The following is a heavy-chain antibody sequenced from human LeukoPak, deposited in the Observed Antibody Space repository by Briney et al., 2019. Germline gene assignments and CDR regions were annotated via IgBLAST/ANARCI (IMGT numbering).Heavy chain of an antibody. CDR1: GFTFSSYW. V-gene: IGHV4-4*07. Sequence: GSLRLSCAASGFTFSSYWMSWVRQAPGKGLEWIGRIYTSGIISGNTNYNPSLKSRVTMSVDTSKNQFSLKLTSVTAADTAVYYCARDRYYYDTSGYYSAFDTWGQGTMVTVSS. J-gene: IGHJ3*02. CDR3: ARDRYYYDTSGYYSAFDT. CDR2: IYTSGIISGNT. D-gene: IGHD3-22*01.